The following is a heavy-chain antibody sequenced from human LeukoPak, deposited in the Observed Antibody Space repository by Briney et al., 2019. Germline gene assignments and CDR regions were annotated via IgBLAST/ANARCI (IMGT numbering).Heavy chain of an antibody. J-gene: IGHJ5*02. V-gene: IGHV3-74*01. D-gene: IGHD1/OR15-1a*01. CDR1: GFTLSYYW. CDR3: TRDPRNKGFNP. CDR2: INGDGSST. Sequence: GGSLRLSCAASGFTLSYYWMHWVRQAPGKGLVWVSCINGDGSSTNYADSVKGRFTISRDNAKNTLYLEMNSLRAEDTAVYYCTRDPRNKGFNPWGQGTLVTVSS.